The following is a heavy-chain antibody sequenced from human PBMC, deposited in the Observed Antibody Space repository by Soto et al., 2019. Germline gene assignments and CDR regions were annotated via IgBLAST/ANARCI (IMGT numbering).Heavy chain of an antibody. CDR3: ARAYCSSTSCYEAPNWFDP. CDR2: IYYSGST. D-gene: IGHD2-2*01. J-gene: IGHJ5*02. V-gene: IGHV4-39*01. CDR1: GGSISSSSYY. Sequence: TLSLTCTVSGGSISSSSYYWGWIRQPPGKGLEWIGSIYYSGSTYYNPSLKSRVTISVDTSKNQFSLKLSSVTAADTAVYYCARAYCSSTSCYEAPNWFDPWGQGTLVTVSS.